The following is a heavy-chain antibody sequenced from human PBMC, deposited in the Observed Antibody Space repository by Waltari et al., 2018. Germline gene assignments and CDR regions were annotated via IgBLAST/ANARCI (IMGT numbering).Heavy chain of an antibody. D-gene: IGHD2-2*02. V-gene: IGHV4-39*01. CDR3: ARHIYCSSTSCYSFDY. CDR1: GGSISSSSYY. CDR2: IYYSGST. J-gene: IGHJ4*02. Sequence: QLQLQESGPGLVKPSETLSLTCTVSGGSISSSSYYGGWIRQPPGKGLEWIGSIYYSGSTYYNPSLKSRVSISVDTSKNQFSLRLSSVTAADTAVYYCARHIYCSSTSCYSFDYWGQGTLVTVSS.